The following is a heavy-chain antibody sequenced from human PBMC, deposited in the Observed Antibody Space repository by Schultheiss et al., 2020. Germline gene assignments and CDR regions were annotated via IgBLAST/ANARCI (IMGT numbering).Heavy chain of an antibody. V-gene: IGHV4-59*08. D-gene: IGHD6-13*01. CDR3: ARRGVTAAGNFDY. CDR1: GGSISSYY. J-gene: IGHJ4*02. CDR2: IYYSGST. Sequence: SETLSLTCTVSGGSISSYYWSWIRQHPGKGLEWIGYIYYSGSTNYNPSLKSRVTISVDTTKNQFSLKLSSVTAADTAVYYCARRGVTAAGNFDYWGQGTLVTVS.